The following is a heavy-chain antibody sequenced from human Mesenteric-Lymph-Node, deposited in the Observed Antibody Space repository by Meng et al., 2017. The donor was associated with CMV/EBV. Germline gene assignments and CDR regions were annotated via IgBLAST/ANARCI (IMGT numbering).Heavy chain of an antibody. Sequence: SETLSLTCAISGDSVSSNSAAWNWIRQSPSRGLEWRGRTYYRSKWYNDYAVSVKSRITINPDTSKNQFSLQLNSVTAADTAVYYCARGPRKGYFLRWFDPWGQGTLVTVSS. J-gene: IGHJ5*02. D-gene: IGHD3-3*01. V-gene: IGHV6-1*01. CDR2: TYYRSKWYN. CDR1: GDSVSSNSAA. CDR3: ARGPRKGYFLRWFDP.